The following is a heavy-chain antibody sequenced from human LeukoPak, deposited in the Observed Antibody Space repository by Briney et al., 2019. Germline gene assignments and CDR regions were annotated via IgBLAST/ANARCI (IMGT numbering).Heavy chain of an antibody. V-gene: IGHV1-18*01. CDR3: ASRSYGMDV. CDR2: ISGYNGNT. J-gene: IGHJ6*02. Sequence: GASVKVSCKASGYIFSTYGISWVRQAPGQGLEWMGCISGYNGNTNYAQKFQGRVTITADESTSTAYMELSSLRSEDTAVYYCASRSYGMDVWGQGTTVTVSS. CDR1: GYIFSTYG.